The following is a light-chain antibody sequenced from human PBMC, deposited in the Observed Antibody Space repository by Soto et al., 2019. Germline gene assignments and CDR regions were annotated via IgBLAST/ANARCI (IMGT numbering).Light chain of an antibody. CDR3: SSFSVASPI. V-gene: IGLV2-14*01. J-gene: IGLJ1*01. CDR2: DVS. Sequence: QSALTQPASMSGSPGQSVTISCAGTSSDIGGYNYVSWYQHHPGTAPKLIIYDVSSRPSGVSHRFSASKSGNTASLTISGLQAEDEADYYCSSFSVASPIFGTGTKVTV. CDR1: SSDIGGYNY.